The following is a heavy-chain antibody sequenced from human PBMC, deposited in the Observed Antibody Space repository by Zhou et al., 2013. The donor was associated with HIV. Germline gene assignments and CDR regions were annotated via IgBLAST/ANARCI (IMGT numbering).Heavy chain of an antibody. CDR1: GYMFVNYH. CDR3: ARESNASGRGRSMDH. Sequence: QVHLEQPESVRRWPGASLTLSCTASGYMFVNYHMHWLRQAPGKRLELLGTIDPVGGATSYSQKFRGRLVLTRDIGSNTVTILLNHLRVDDSAVYFCARESNASGRGRSMDHWGQGSRVVVSA. V-gene: IGHV1-2*02. J-gene: IGHJ4*02. D-gene: IGHD1-26*01. CDR2: IDPVGGAT.